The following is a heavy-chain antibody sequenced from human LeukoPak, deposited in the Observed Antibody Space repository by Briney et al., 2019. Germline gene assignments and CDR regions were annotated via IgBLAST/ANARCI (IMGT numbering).Heavy chain of an antibody. D-gene: IGHD6-13*01. CDR2: ISAYNGNT. J-gene: IGHJ5*02. CDR3: ARWGDSSSWPPIWFDP. CDR1: GYTFTSYD. V-gene: IGHV1-18*01. Sequence: ASVKVSCKASGYTFTSYDINWVRQATGQGLEWLGWISAYNGNTNYAQKFQGRVTMTTDTPTSTAYMELRSLRSDDTAIYYCARWGDSSSWPPIWFDPWGQGTLVTVSS.